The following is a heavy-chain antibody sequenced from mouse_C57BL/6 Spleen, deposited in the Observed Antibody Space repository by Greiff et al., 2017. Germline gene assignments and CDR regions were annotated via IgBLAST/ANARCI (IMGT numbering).Heavy chain of an antibody. CDR1: GFTFSSYG. V-gene: IGHV5-6*01. CDR3: ARHNELEYAMDY. J-gene: IGHJ4*01. D-gene: IGHD4-1*01. CDR2: ISSGGSYT. Sequence: EVQGVESGGDLVKPGGSLKLSCAASGFTFSSYGMSWVRQTPDKRLEWVATISSGGSYTYYPDSVKGRFTISRDNAKNTLYLQLSSLKSEDTAMYYCARHNELEYAMDYWGQGTSVTVSS.